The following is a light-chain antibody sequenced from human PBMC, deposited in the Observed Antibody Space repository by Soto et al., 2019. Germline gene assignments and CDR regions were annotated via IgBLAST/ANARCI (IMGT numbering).Light chain of an antibody. CDR1: QSVSSN. V-gene: IGKV3-15*01. J-gene: IGKJ1*01. CDR2: GAS. Sequence: EIVMTQSPATLSVSPGERATLSCRASQSVSSNLAWYQQRPGQAPRLLIYGASTRATGIPARFSGSGSGTEFTLTISRLQSEDFAVYYCQQYSNWPRTFGQGTKV. CDR3: QQYSNWPRT.